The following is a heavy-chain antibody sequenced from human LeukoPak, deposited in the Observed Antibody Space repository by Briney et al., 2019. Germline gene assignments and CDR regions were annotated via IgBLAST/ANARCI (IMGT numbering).Heavy chain of an antibody. CDR2: IKQVGREK. Sequence: RGSLRLSCAAPGFTFSSDWTSGVRQAPGEGLGWVANIKQVGREKYYVDSVMGRFTIYRDNAKYSLYLKMNSLRAEDTAVYNCGRDLDYWGQGTLVTVSS. J-gene: IGHJ4*02. CDR1: GFTFSSDW. CDR3: GRDLDY. V-gene: IGHV3-7*03.